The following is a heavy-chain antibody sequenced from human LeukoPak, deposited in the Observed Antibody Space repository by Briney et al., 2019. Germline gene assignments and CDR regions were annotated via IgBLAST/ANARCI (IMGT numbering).Heavy chain of an antibody. J-gene: IGHJ4*02. CDR1: GGSISSGGYY. V-gene: IGHV4-31*03. Sequence: PSQTLSLTCTVSGGSISSGGYYWSWIRQHPGKGLEWIGYIYYSGSTYYNPSLKSRVTISVGTSKNQFSLKLSSVTAADTAVYYCARVSTVTTNYFDYWGQGTLVTVSS. CDR2: IYYSGST. CDR3: ARVSTVTTNYFDY. D-gene: IGHD4-17*01.